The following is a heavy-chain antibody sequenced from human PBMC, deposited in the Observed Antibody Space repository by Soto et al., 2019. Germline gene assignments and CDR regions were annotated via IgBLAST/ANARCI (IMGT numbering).Heavy chain of an antibody. CDR3: ARRYCSRADCYSDS. CDR1: GYTFFSFC. V-gene: IGHV5-10-1*01. CDR2: IDPGDSSA. J-gene: IGHJ4*02. D-gene: IGHD2-2*01. Sequence: PGESLKISCHGSGYTFFSFCIVWVRQVPGKGLEWVGRIDPGDSSATYSPTFQGHVTISADRSTRSAYLQWRSLRASDTAIYFCARRYCSRADCYSDSWGQGTLVTVS.